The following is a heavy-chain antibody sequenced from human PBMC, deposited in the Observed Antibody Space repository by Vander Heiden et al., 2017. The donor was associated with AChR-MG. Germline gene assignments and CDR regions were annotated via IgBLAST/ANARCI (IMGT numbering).Heavy chain of an antibody. V-gene: IGHV1-2*02. Sequence: QVQLVQSGAEVKKPGASVKVSCKTSGYAFTGYYMHWARQAPGQGLEWMGWIYPYDGDTKYAQKFQGRVTLTRDTSISTAYMEMSRMSSDDTAVYYCARDLGYHNFKHWGQGTLVTVSS. CDR1: GYAFTGYY. D-gene: IGHD2-2*03. CDR3: ARDLGYHNFKH. J-gene: IGHJ1*01. CDR2: IYPYDGDT.